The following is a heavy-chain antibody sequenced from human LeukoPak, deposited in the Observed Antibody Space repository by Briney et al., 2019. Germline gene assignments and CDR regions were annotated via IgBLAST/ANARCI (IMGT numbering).Heavy chain of an antibody. J-gene: IGHJ5*02. Sequence: GGSLRLSCAASGFTFSSYAMSWVRQAPGKGLEWVSAISGSGGSTYYADSVKGRFTISRDNSKNTLYLQMNSLRAEDTAVYYCAKDQVRGVILYWFEPWGQGTLVTVSS. CDR3: AKDQVRGVILYWFEP. D-gene: IGHD3-10*01. V-gene: IGHV3-23*01. CDR1: GFTFSSYA. CDR2: ISGSGGST.